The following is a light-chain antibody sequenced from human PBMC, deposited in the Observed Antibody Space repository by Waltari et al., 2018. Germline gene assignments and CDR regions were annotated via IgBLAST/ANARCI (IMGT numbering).Light chain of an antibody. CDR2: GAS. J-gene: IGKJ4*01. CDR3: QQYNNWPPLT. Sequence: EIVMTQSPATLSVSPGERATLSCRASQSGSSNLAWYQQKPGQAPRLLISGASTRATGIPARFSGSGSGTEFTLTISSMQSEDFAVYYCQQYNNWPPLTFGGGTKVEIK. V-gene: IGKV3-15*01. CDR1: QSGSSN.